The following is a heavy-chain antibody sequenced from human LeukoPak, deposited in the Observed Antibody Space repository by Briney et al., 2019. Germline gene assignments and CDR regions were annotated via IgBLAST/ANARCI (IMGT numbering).Heavy chain of an antibody. CDR2: ISAYNDNT. CDR3: ARDLGYSSSWYMYYFDY. J-gene: IGHJ4*02. CDR1: GYTFTSYG. D-gene: IGHD6-13*01. Sequence: ASVKVSCKASGYTFTSYGISWVRQAPGQGLEWMGWISAYNDNTNYAQKFQGRVTMTTDTSTSTAYMELSSLRSEDTAVYYCARDLGYSSSWYMYYFDYWGQGTLVTVSS. V-gene: IGHV1-18*01.